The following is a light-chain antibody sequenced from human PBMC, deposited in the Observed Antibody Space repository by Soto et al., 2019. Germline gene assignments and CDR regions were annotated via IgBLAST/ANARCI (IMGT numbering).Light chain of an antibody. V-gene: IGKV3-20*01. CDR3: QQYVSSPRT. Sequence: EIVLTQSPGTLSLSPGERATLSCRASQSITDNQLTWYQQKPGQAPRVLFYGASSRATGVPDRFSASGSGTDFTLTISRLEPEDFAVYYCQQYVSSPRTFGRGTKVEIK. J-gene: IGKJ1*01. CDR2: GAS. CDR1: QSITDNQ.